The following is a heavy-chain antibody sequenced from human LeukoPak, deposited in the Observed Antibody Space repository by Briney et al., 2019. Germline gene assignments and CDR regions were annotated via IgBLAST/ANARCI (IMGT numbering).Heavy chain of an antibody. D-gene: IGHD3-3*01. V-gene: IGHV3-23*01. CDR3: AKVRHDFWSGDFDY. Sequence: GGSLRLSCAASGFTFSSYAMSWVRQAPGKGLEWVSAISGSGGSTYYADSVKGRFTISRDNSKNTLYLQMNSLRAEDPAVYYCAKVRHDFWSGDFDYWGQGTLVTVSS. CDR1: GFTFSSYA. J-gene: IGHJ4*02. CDR2: ISGSGGST.